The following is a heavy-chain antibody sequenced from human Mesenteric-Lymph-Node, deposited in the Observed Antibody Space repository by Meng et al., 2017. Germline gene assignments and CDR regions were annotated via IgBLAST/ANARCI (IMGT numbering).Heavy chain of an antibody. J-gene: IGHJ4*02. D-gene: IGHD2-2*01. CDR1: GFTFDDYA. CDR2: ISWNSGSI. V-gene: IGHV3-9*01. CDR3: ARVRCTSTNCFPDY. Sequence: SLKISCAASGFTFDDYAMHWVRQAPGKGLEWVSGISWNSGSIGYADSVKGRFTISRDNAKNSLFLQMNNLRAEDTAVYYCARVRCTSTNCFPDYWGQGTLVTVSS.